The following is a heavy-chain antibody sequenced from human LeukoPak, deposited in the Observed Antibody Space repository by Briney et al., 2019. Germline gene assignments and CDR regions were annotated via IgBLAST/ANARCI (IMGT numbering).Heavy chain of an antibody. CDR1: GYTFTGYY. CDR2: INPNSGGT. V-gene: IGHV1-2*06. J-gene: IGHJ6*02. CDR3: ALDSMVRGVIPGYYYYYGMDV. Sequence: ASVKVSRKASGYTFTGYYMHWVRQAPGQGLEWMGRINPNSGGTNYAQKFQGRVTMTRDTSISTAYMELSRLRSDDTAVYYCALDSMVRGVIPGYYYYYGMDVWGQGTTVTVSS. D-gene: IGHD3-10*01.